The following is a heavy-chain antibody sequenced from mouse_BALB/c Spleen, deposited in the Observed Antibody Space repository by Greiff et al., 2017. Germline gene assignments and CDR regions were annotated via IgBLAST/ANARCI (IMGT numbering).Heavy chain of an antibody. V-gene: IGHV5-12-1*01. CDR2: ISSGGGST. CDR1: GFAFSSYD. D-gene: IGHD4-1*01. Sequence: EVQGVESGGGLVKPGGSLKLSCAASGFAFSSYDMSWVHQTPEKRLEWVAYISSGGGSTYYPDTVKGRFTISRDNAKNTLYLQMSSLKSEDTAMYYCARHPKLGRRYFDYWGQGTTLTVAA. J-gene: IGHJ2*01. CDR3: ARHPKLGRRYFDY.